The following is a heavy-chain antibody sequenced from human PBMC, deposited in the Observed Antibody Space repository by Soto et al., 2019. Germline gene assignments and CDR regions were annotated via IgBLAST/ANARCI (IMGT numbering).Heavy chain of an antibody. D-gene: IGHD2-15*01. V-gene: IGHV3-23*01. CDR1: GFTVSSHA. CDR2: ITADGGT. CDR3: APHVSCSGGSCQYDAFAI. Sequence: EVQVLESGGGLVQPGGSLRLSCEGSGFTVSSHAMTWIRQAPRKGPEWVSTITADGGTYYADSVQGRFAMSRDTSESKLYLQMNSRGADDTAAYYCAPHVSCSGGSCQYDAFAIRGQGTMVTVSS. J-gene: IGHJ3*02.